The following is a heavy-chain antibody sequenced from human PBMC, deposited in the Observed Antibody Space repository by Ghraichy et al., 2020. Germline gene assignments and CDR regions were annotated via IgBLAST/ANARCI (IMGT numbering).Heavy chain of an antibody. J-gene: IGHJ5*02. CDR3: AKGGYSWPRENWFDP. CDR2: ISGSGIST. CDR1: GFTFNTYV. Sequence: WGSLRLSCAASGFTFNTYVMSWVRQAPGKGLEWVSSISGSGISTYYADSVKGRFTISRDNSKNTLYLQMIGLRAEDRAVYYCAKGGYSWPRENWFDPWGQGTLVTVSS. V-gene: IGHV3-23*01. D-gene: IGHD5-18*01.